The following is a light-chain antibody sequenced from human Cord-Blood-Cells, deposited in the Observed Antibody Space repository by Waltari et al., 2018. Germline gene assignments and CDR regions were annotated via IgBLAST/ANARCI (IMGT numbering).Light chain of an antibody. CDR1: SGDVAGYNY. Sequence: QSALTQPASVSGSPGQSITLSCPGTSGDVAGYNYVSWYQQHPGHAPKLMIYDVSNRPSGVSNRFSGSKSGNTASLTISGLQAEDEADYYCSSYTSSSTWVFGGGTKLTVL. CDR3: SSYTSSSTWV. CDR2: DVS. V-gene: IGLV2-14*01. J-gene: IGLJ3*02.